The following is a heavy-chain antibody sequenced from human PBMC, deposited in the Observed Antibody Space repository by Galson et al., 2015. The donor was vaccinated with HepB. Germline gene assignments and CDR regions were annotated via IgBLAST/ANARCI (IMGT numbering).Heavy chain of an antibody. D-gene: IGHD6-25*01. J-gene: IGHJ3*02. CDR2: IWYDGSNK. Sequence: SLRLSCAASGFTFSSYGMHWVRQAPGKGLEWVAVIWYDGSNKYYADSVKGRFTISRDNSKNTLYLQMNSLRAEDTAVYYCARDQRPYGPLDAFDIWGQGTMVTVSS. CDR3: ARDQRPYGPLDAFDI. V-gene: IGHV3-33*08. CDR1: GFTFSSYG.